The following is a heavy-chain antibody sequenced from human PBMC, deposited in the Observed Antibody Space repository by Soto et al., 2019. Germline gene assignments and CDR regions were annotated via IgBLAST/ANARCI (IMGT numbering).Heavy chain of an antibody. CDR2: INPNSGGA. V-gene: IGHV1-2*02. D-gene: IGHD1-26*01. J-gene: IGHJ6*02. Sequence: ASVKVSCKASGYTFTGSYLHWVRQAPGQGLAWMGWINPNSGGANSVQKFQGRVTMTRDTSISTAYMELSRLTSADTAVYYFARWGELHYYYFGLDVWGQGTTVTVSS. CDR3: ARWGELHYYYFGLDV. CDR1: GYTFTGSY.